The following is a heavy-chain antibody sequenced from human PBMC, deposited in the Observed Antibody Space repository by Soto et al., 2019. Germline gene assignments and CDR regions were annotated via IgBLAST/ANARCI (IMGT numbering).Heavy chain of an antibody. V-gene: IGHV4-61*01. CDR2: IYYSGST. Sequence: SETLSLTCTVSGGSVSSGSYYWSWIRQPPGKGLEWIGYIYYSGSTNYNPSLKSRVTISVDTSKNQFSLKLSSVTAADTAVYYCARGSSGWYFAYFDYWGQGTLVTVSS. CDR3: ARGSSGWYFAYFDY. J-gene: IGHJ4*02. CDR1: GGSVSSGSYY. D-gene: IGHD6-19*01.